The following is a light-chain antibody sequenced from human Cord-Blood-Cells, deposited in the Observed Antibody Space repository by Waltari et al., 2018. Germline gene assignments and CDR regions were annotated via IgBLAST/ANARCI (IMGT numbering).Light chain of an antibody. CDR1: QSVLYSSNNKNY. CDR2: WAS. J-gene: IGKJ2*01. CDR3: QQYYSTPYT. Sequence: DIVMTQSPDSLAVSLGERATINCKYSQSVLYSSNNKNYLAWYQQKPGQPPKLLIYWASTRASGVPDRFSGSGSGTDFTLTISSLQAEDVAVYYCQQYYSTPYTFGQGTKLEIK. V-gene: IGKV4-1*01.